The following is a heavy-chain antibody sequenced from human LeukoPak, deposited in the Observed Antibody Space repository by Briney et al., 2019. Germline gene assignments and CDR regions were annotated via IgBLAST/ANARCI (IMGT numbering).Heavy chain of an antibody. D-gene: IGHD4-23*01. Sequence: SETLSLTCAVYGGSFTGYHWNWIRQSPQRGLEWIGEIDHRGHPHYNPSLESRLTISVDTSKNQFSLTLKSVTAADTAVYYCARDPTTVVTVPYYFDFWGQGTPVTVSS. CDR1: GGSFTGYH. J-gene: IGHJ4*02. V-gene: IGHV4-34*01. CDR2: IDHRGHP. CDR3: ARDPTTVVTVPYYFDF.